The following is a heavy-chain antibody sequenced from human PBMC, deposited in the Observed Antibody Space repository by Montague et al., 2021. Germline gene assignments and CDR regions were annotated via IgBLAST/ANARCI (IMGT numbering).Heavy chain of an antibody. CDR1: SGSIFHAH. Sequence: SETLSLTCTVSSGSIFHAHWSWVRQPPGKGLEWLGSMFFGGATFNNPSLKSRVTMSIDTSTNQFSLKLSFVTAADTAVYYCAKQDYFVSGTSYKGFDPWGQGILVTVSS. CDR3: AKQDYFVSGTSYKGFDP. V-gene: IGHV4-59*04. CDR2: MFFGGAT. J-gene: IGHJ5*02. D-gene: IGHD3-10*01.